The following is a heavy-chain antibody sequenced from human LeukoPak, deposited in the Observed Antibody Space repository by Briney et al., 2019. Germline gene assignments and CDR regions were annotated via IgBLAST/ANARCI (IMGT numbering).Heavy chain of an antibody. CDR3: ARGVEGYYYDSSGYYPFDY. CDR2: IIPIFGTA. D-gene: IGHD3-22*01. V-gene: IGHV1-69*01. Sequence: SVKVSCKASGGTFSSYAISWVRQAPGQGLEWMGGIIPIFGTANYAQKFQGRVTITADESTSTAYMELSSLRSEDTAVYYRARGVEGYYYDSSGYYPFDYWGQGTLVTVSS. CDR1: GGTFSSYA. J-gene: IGHJ4*02.